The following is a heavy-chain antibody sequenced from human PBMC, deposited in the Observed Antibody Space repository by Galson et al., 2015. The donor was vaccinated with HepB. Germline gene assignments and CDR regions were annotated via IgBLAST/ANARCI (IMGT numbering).Heavy chain of an antibody. CDR3: ATGGTTVTTPNYWYFDL. CDR1: GFTFSSYG. J-gene: IGHJ2*01. D-gene: IGHD4-17*01. V-gene: IGHV3-30*03. Sequence: SLRLSCAASGFTFSSYGMHWVRQAPGKGLEWVAVISYDGTNKYYADSVKGRFTISRDNSKNTLYLQMNSLRAEDTAVYYCATGGTTVTTPNYWYFDLWGRGTLVTVSS. CDR2: ISYDGTNK.